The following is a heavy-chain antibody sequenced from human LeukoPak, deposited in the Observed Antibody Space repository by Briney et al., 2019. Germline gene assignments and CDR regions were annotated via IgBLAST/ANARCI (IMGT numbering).Heavy chain of an antibody. CDR3: ARPRIAVAGTRSFDP. J-gene: IGHJ5*02. D-gene: IGHD6-19*01. Sequence: GGSLRLSCVVSGFTLRSYAMSWVRQAPGKGLEWVSAIGAGGAGTHYADSVKGRFTISTDNSKNMVYLQMSSLRAEDTAVYYCARPRIAVAGTRSFDPWGQGTLVTVSP. V-gene: IGHV3-23*01. CDR2: IGAGGAGT. CDR1: GFTLRSYA.